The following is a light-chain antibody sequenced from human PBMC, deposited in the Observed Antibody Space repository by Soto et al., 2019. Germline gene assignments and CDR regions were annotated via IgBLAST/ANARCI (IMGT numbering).Light chain of an antibody. J-gene: IGLJ3*02. CDR2: DVA. CDR1: SSNVGGYNF. Sequence: QSALTQPRSVSGSPGQSVTISCTGTSSNVGGYNFVSWYQQHPGKAPKLIIYDVAKRPSGVPDRFSGSKSYNTASLTISGLQAEDEADYYCSSYAGTYTWVFGGGTKLTVL. V-gene: IGLV2-11*01. CDR3: SSYAGTYTWV.